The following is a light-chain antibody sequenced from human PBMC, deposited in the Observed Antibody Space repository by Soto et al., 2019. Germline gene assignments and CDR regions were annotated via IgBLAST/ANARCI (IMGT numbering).Light chain of an antibody. J-gene: IGLJ3*02. CDR2: DVN. CDR3: YSYAGSKTFWV. CDR1: SSDVGGYNY. V-gene: IGLV2-11*01. Sequence: QSALTQPRSVSGSPGQSVTISCTGTSSDVGGYNYVSWYQQHPGKAPKVIIYDVNKRPSGVPDRFSGSKSGNTASLTISGLQAEDEADYHCYSYAGSKTFWVFGGGTQLTVL.